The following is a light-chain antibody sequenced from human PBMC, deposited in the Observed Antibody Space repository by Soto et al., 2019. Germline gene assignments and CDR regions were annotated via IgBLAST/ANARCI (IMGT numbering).Light chain of an antibody. V-gene: IGKV1-16*01. J-gene: IGKJ4*01. Sequence: DIQMTQSPSSLSASVGDSVTITCRASQGINKFLAWFQQKPGTAPKSLISTASRLQSGVSSRFSGSGSGTHFTLTINNLQPEDFATYYCQQYESFPLTFGGGTRVEIK. CDR3: QQYESFPLT. CDR2: TAS. CDR1: QGINKF.